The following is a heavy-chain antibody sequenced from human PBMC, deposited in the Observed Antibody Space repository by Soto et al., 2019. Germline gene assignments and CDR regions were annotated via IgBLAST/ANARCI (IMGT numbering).Heavy chain of an antibody. Sequence: GASVKVSCKASGGTFSSYAISWVRQAPGQGLEWMGGIIPIFGTANYAQKFQGRVTITADESTSTAYMELSSLRSEDTAVYYCARTMIVGAVYYCYGMDVWGQGTTVTVSS. V-gene: IGHV1-69*13. J-gene: IGHJ6*02. D-gene: IGHD3-22*01. CDR2: IIPIFGTA. CDR1: GGTFSSYA. CDR3: ARTMIVGAVYYCYGMDV.